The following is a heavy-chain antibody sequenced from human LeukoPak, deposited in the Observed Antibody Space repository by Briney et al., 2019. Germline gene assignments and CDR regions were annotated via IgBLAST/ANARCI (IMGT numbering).Heavy chain of an antibody. D-gene: IGHD3-9*01. V-gene: IGHV3-23*01. CDR1: GFIFSSYA. CDR2: ISGSGGST. CDR3: SISLRMSPKTISHGLDV. Sequence: GGSLRLSCVGSGFIFSSYAMSWVRQAPGKGLEWVSSISGSGGSTHYADSVKGRFTISRGNSKNTLYLQMNSLRAEDTAIFYCSISLRMSPKTISHGLDVWGQGITVTVSS. J-gene: IGHJ6*02.